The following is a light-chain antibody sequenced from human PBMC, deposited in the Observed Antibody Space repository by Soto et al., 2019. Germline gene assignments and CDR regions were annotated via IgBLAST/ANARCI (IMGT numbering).Light chain of an antibody. Sequence: QSVLAQPPSVSGAPGQRVTISCTGSSSNIGAGYDVHWCQQLPGTAPKLLIYGNNNRPSVVPDRFSGSKSGTSASLAITGLQAEDEADYYCQSFDSSLSGPYYVFGTGTKVTVL. J-gene: IGLJ1*01. CDR2: GNN. V-gene: IGLV1-40*01. CDR1: SSNIGAGYD. CDR3: QSFDSSLSGPYYV.